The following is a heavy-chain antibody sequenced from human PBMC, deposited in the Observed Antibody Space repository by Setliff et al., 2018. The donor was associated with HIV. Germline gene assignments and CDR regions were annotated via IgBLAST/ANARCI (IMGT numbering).Heavy chain of an antibody. CDR3: ARDYYDSSGYIFFPGLPDY. CDR1: GYTFTGYY. Sequence: GASVKVSCKASGYTFTGYYMHWVRQAPGQGLEWMGWINPSSGGTTYAQKLQGRVTMTRDTSISTAYMELSRLRSDDTAVYYCARDYYDSSGYIFFPGLPDYWGQGTLVTVSS. J-gene: IGHJ4*02. V-gene: IGHV1-2*02. CDR2: INPSSGGT. D-gene: IGHD3-22*01.